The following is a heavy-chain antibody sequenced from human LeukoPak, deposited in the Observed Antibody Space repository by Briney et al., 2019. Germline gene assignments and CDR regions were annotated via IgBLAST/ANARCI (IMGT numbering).Heavy chain of an antibody. V-gene: IGHV4-34*01. Sequence: SETLSLTCAVYGGSFSGYYWSWIRQPPGKGLEWIGEINHSGSTNYNPSLKSRVTISVDTSKNQFSLKLSSVTAADTAVYYCARDNYSNWFDPWGQGTLVTVSS. CDR3: ARDNYSNWFDP. J-gene: IGHJ5*02. D-gene: IGHD5-24*01. CDR2: INHSGST. CDR1: GGSFSGYY.